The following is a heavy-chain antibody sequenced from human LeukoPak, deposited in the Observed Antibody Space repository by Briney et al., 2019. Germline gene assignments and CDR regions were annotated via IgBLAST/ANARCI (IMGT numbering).Heavy chain of an antibody. Sequence: SETLSLTCTVSGYSISSGYYWGWIRQPPGKGLEWIGSIYHSGSTYNNPSLKSRVTISVDTSKNQFSLRLNSVTAADTAVYYCAKVFCGGDCHVDFWGRGTLVTVSS. CDR3: AKVFCGGDCHVDF. V-gene: IGHV4-38-2*02. J-gene: IGHJ4*02. CDR2: IYHSGST. D-gene: IGHD2-21*02. CDR1: GYSISSGYY.